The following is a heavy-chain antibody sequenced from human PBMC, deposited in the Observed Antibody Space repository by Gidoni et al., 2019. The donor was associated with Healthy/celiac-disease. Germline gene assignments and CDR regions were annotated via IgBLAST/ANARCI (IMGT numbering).Heavy chain of an antibody. Sequence: EVQLLESGGCLVQPGGSLRLSCPASGFTFRSYAMSWVRQAPGKGLEWVSAISGSGGSTYYADSVKGRFTISRDNSKNTRYLQMNSRRAEDTAVYYCAKADTGFKNYGMDVWGQGTTVTVSS. CDR1: GFTFRSYA. J-gene: IGHJ6*02. D-gene: IGHD5-18*01. CDR3: AKADTGFKNYGMDV. V-gene: IGHV3-23*01. CDR2: ISGSGGST.